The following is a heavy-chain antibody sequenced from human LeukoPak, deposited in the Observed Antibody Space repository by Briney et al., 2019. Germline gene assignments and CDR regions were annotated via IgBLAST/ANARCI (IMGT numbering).Heavy chain of an antibody. V-gene: IGHV3-23*01. Sequence: GGPLRLSCAASGFPLSRYPMSWVRQATAKVLEWVSAISGSGGSTYYADSVKGRFTISRDNSKNTLYLQMNSLRAEDTAVYYCAKDLTTGYYDILTGYYNGNWFDPWGQGTLVTVSS. J-gene: IGHJ5*02. CDR3: AKDLTTGYYDILTGYYNGNWFDP. D-gene: IGHD3-9*01. CDR1: GFPLSRYP. CDR2: ISGSGGST.